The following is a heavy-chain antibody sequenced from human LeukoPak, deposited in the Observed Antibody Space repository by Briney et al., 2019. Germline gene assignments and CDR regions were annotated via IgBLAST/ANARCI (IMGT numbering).Heavy chain of an antibody. J-gene: IGHJ4*02. CDR3: ARDSRQGWNPYYFDY. D-gene: IGHD1-1*01. Sequence: SETLSLTCTVSGGSISSYYWSWIRQPPGKGLEWIGYIYYSGSTNYNPSLKSRVTISVDTSKNQFSLKLSSVTAADTAVYYCARDSRQGWNPYYFDYWGQGTLVTVSS. V-gene: IGHV4-59*01. CDR2: IYYSGST. CDR1: GGSISSYY.